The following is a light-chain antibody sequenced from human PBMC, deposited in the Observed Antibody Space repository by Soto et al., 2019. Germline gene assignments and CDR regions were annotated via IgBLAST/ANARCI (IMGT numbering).Light chain of an antibody. Sequence: DIVMTQSPDSLAVSLGERATINCKSSQSVLYSSNNKNYLAWYQQRPGQPPKLLIYWASTRESGVPDRFSGSGSGTAFPLNIPRLPAEDVAVYYCQQYESTPPTFGQGTKLEIK. V-gene: IGKV4-1*01. CDR2: WAS. J-gene: IGKJ2*01. CDR1: QSVLYSSNNKNY. CDR3: QQYESTPPT.